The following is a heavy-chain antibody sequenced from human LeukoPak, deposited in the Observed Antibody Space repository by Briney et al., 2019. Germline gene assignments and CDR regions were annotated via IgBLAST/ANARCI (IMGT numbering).Heavy chain of an antibody. J-gene: IGHJ4*02. V-gene: IGHV3-30*18. D-gene: IGHD2-15*01. CDR1: GFTFSSYG. CDR2: ISYDGSNK. CDR3: AKESAGYCSGGSCLGLDY. Sequence: QPGRSLRLSCAASGFTFSSYGMHWVRQAPGKGLEWVAVISYDGSNKHYADSVKGRFTISRDNSKNTLYLQMNSLRAEDTAVYYCAKESAGYCSGGSCLGLDYWGQGTLVTVSS.